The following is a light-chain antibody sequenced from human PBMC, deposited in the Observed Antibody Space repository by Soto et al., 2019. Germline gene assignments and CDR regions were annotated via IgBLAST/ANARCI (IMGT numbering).Light chain of an antibody. CDR1: SSDVGNYNF. J-gene: IGLJ1*01. Sequence: SVLTQPPSASGSPGQSVTISCTGTSSDVGNYNFVSWYQQHPGKAPKLMIYEVSKRPSGVPDRFSGSKSGNTASLTVSGLQAFYEAEYSCGSYAGSSYVFGTVSMV. V-gene: IGLV2-8*01. CDR3: GSYAGSSYV. CDR2: EVS.